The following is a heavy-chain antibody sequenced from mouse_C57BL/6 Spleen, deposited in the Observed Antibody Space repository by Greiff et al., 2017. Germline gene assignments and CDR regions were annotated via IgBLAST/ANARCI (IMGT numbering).Heavy chain of an antibody. CDR2: ISSGSSTI. Sequence: EVKLMESGGGLEKPGGSLKLSCAASGFTFSDYGMHWVRQAPEKGLEWVAYISSGSSTIYYADTVKGRFTISRDNAKNTLFLQMTSLRSEDTAMYYCARSYGSSGYAMDYWGQGTSVTVSS. V-gene: IGHV5-17*01. CDR3: ARSYGSSGYAMDY. D-gene: IGHD1-1*01. J-gene: IGHJ4*01. CDR1: GFTFSDYG.